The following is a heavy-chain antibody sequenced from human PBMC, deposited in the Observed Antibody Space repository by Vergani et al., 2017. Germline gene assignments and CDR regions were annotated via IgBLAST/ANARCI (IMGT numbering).Heavy chain of an antibody. CDR3: TRHWAVVAANNWFDP. V-gene: IGHV4-59*08. D-gene: IGHD2-15*01. Sequence: QVQLEESGPGLVKPSETLSLTCTVSGGSFNTYYWSWIRQSPGKGLEWIGYIYSTGSTNYNPSLNSRVTMSVDTSKNRFSLKLSSVTAADTAVYYCTRHWAVVAANNWFDPWGQGTLVTVSS. J-gene: IGHJ5*02. CDR1: GGSFNTYY. CDR2: IYSTGST.